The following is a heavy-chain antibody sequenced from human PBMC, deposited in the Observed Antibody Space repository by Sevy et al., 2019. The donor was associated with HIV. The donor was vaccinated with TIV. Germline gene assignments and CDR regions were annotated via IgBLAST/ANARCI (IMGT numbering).Heavy chain of an antibody. CDR2: IKGDGGDK. CDR1: GFTFSANW. V-gene: IGHV3-7*01. Sequence: GGSLRLSCAASGFTFSANWMNWVRQAPGKGLEWVANIKGDGGDKYYLDSVEGRFTISRDNTKNLLYLQMNSLRVEDTAVYYCAHETFGRFESWGQGTLVTVSS. J-gene: IGHJ4*02. CDR3: AHETFGRFES. D-gene: IGHD3-16*01.